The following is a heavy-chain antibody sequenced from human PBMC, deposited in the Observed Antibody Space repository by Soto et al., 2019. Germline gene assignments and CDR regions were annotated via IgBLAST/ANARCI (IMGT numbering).Heavy chain of an antibody. V-gene: IGHV1-69*13. CDR3: AARYSSGWSYDY. D-gene: IGHD6-19*01. CDR1: GGTFSSYA. Sequence: GASVKVSCKASGGTFSSYAISWVRQAPGQGLEWMGGIIPIFGTANYAQKFQGRVTITADESTSTAYMELSSLRSEDTAVYYCAARYSSGWSYDYWGQGTLVTVSS. J-gene: IGHJ4*02. CDR2: IIPIFGTA.